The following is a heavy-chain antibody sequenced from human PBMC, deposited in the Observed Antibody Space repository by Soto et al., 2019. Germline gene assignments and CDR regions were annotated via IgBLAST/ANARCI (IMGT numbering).Heavy chain of an antibody. CDR3: AREITTGTTSRFDP. CDR2: INPNSGGT. V-gene: IGHV1-2*04. Sequence: ASVKVSCKVSGYTFTGYYMHWVRQAPGQGLEWMGWINPNSGGTNYAQKFQGWVTMTRDTSISTAYMELSRLRSDDTAVYYCAREITTGTTSRFDPWGQGTLVTVSS. CDR1: GYTFTGYY. J-gene: IGHJ5*02. D-gene: IGHD1-1*01.